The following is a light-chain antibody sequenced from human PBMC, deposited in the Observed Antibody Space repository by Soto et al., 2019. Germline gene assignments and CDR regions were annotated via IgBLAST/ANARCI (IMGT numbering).Light chain of an antibody. CDR1: QSISSY. J-gene: IGKJ5*01. CDR3: QQRSNWPPIT. CDR2: DAS. V-gene: IGKV3-11*01. Sequence: ETVLTQSPATLSLSPGERATLSCRASQSISSYLAWYQQKLGQPPRLLIYDASNRATGIPARFSGSGSGTDFTLTISSLEPEDFAVYYCQQRSNWPPITFGQGTRLEIK.